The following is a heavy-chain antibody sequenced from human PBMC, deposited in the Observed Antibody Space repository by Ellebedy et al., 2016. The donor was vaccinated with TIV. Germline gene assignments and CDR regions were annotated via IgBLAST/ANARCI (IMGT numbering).Heavy chain of an antibody. Sequence: AASVKVSCKASGYTFLNFGITWVRQVPGHGLEWMGWISVNNGKTKYAQKFHDRVTMTTNTSTSTAYMELRSLRSDDTAVYFCARESRRWLQFGAFDVWGQGTVVTVSS. CDR2: ISVNNGKT. CDR3: ARESRRWLQFGAFDV. V-gene: IGHV1-18*01. D-gene: IGHD5-24*01. J-gene: IGHJ3*01. CDR1: GYTFLNFG.